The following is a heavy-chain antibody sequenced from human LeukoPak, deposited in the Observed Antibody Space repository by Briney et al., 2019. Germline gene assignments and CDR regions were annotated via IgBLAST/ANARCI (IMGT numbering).Heavy chain of an antibody. CDR2: INHSGST. CDR1: GGSFSGYY. D-gene: IGHD3-10*01. CDR3: ARGLTGSRRYFDS. Sequence: PSETLSLTCAVYGGSFSGYYWSWIRQPPGKGLEWIGEINHSGSTNYNPSLKSRVTISADTSKNQFSLKLSSVTAADTAVYYCARGLTGSRRYFDSWGQGTLVTVSS. V-gene: IGHV4-34*01. J-gene: IGHJ4*02.